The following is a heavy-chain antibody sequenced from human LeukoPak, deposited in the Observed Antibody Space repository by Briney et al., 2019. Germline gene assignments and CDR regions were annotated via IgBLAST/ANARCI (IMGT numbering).Heavy chain of an antibody. Sequence: GASVKVSCKASGYTFTSYAMNWVRQAPGQGLEWMGWINTNTGNPTYAQGFTGRFVFSLDTSVSTAYLQISSLKAEDTAVYYCARDLYPTTVTDPFFGYWGQGTLVTVSS. CDR1: GYTFTSYA. CDR2: INTNTGNP. CDR3: ARDLYPTTVTDPFFGY. J-gene: IGHJ4*02. D-gene: IGHD4-17*01. V-gene: IGHV7-4-1*02.